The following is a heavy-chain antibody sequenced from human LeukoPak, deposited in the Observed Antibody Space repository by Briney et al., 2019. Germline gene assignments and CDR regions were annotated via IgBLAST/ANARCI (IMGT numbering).Heavy chain of an antibody. CDR3: AKDISGSSSGGVDY. V-gene: IGHV3-43*01. D-gene: IGHD6-6*01. CDR1: GFTIDDYT. CDR2: ISWDGGST. Sequence: GGSLRLSCAASGFTIDDYTMHWVRQAPGKGLEWVSLISWDGGSTYYADSVKGRFTISRDNSKNSLYLQMNSLRTEDTALYYCAKDISGSSSGGVDYWGQGTLVTVSS. J-gene: IGHJ4*02.